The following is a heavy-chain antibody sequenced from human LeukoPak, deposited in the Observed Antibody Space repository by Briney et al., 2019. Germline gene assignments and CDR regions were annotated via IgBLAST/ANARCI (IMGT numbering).Heavy chain of an antibody. CDR2: ISYDGSNK. CDR1: GFTFSSYV. J-gene: IGHJ4*02. CDR3: ARGLRIAVAGNIDY. V-gene: IGHV3-30*04. Sequence: GGSLRLSCAASGFTFSSYVMHWVRQAPGKGLQWVAAISYDGSNKNYADSVKGRFTISRDNSKNTLYLQMNSLRAEDTAVYYCARGLRIAVAGNIDYWGQGTLVTVSS. D-gene: IGHD6-19*01.